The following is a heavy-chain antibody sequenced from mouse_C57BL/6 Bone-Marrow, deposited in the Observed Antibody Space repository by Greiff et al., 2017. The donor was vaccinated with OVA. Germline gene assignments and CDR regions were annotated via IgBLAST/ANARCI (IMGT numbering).Heavy chain of an antibody. V-gene: IGHV1-55*01. D-gene: IGHD4-1*01. J-gene: IGHJ4*01. CDR1: GYTFTSYW. CDR2: IYPGSGST. CDR3: ARFLTVFYAMDY. Sequence: QVQLQQSGAELVKPGASVKMSCKASGYTFTSYWITWVKQRPGQGLEWIGDIYPGSGSTNYNEKFKSKATLTVDTSSSTAYMQLSSLTSEDSAVYYCARFLTVFYAMDYWGQGTSVTVSS.